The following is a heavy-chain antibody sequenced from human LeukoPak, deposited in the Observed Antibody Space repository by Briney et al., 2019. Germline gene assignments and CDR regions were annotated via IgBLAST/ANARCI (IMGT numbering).Heavy chain of an antibody. V-gene: IGHV4-34*08. Sequence: PGGSLRLSCAASGFTFSSYAMSWVRQPPGKGLEWIGEINHSGSTNYNPSLKSRVTISVDTSKNQFSLKLSSVTAADTAVYYCSGCSSTSCYDYWGQGTLVTVSS. CDR1: GFTFSSYA. J-gene: IGHJ4*02. CDR2: INHSGST. D-gene: IGHD2-2*01. CDR3: SGCSSTSCYDY.